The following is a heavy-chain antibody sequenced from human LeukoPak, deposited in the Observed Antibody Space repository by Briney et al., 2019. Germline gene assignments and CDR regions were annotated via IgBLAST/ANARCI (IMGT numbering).Heavy chain of an antibody. V-gene: IGHV4-59*01. CDR1: GGSISSYH. Sequence: TSETLSLTCTVSGGSISSYHWSWIRQPPGKGLEWIGYIYYSGSTNYNPSLKSRVTISVDTSKNQFSLKLSSVTAADTAVYYCARVLSVSYCDSWGQGTLVTVSS. J-gene: IGHJ4*02. CDR2: IYYSGST. D-gene: IGHD2/OR15-2a*01. CDR3: ARVLSVSYCDS.